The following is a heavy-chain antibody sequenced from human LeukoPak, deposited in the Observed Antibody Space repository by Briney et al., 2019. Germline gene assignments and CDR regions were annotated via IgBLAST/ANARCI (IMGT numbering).Heavy chain of an antibody. J-gene: IGHJ4*02. CDR1: GFTDSSHY. V-gene: IGHV3-53*01. CDR2: IYRGGST. CDR3: ARDYSSGWYFFDY. Sequence: GGPLRLSCAASGFTDSSHYMSGPRQAPGRGREWVSVIYRGGSTYYATSVQGQFTISRDTSKTTLYLQMNSLRAEDTAVYYCARDYSSGWYFFDYWGQGTLVTVSS. D-gene: IGHD6-19*01.